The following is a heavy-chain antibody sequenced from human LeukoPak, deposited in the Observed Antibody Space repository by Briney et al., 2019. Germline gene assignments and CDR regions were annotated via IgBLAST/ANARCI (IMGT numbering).Heavy chain of an antibody. CDR3: ARDTYYDILTGYPAWGFDL. V-gene: IGHV4-59*01. CDR1: GGSISSYY. CDR2: IYYSGST. Sequence: SETLSLTCTVSGGSISSYYWSWIRQPPGKGLEWIGYIYYSGSTNYNPSLKSRVTISADTSKNQFSLKLSSVTAADTAVYYCARDTYYDILTGYPAWGFDLWGRGTLVTVSS. J-gene: IGHJ2*01. D-gene: IGHD3-9*01.